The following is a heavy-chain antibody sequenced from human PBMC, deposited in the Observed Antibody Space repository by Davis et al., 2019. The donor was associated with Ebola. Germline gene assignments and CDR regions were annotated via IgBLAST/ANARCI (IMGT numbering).Heavy chain of an antibody. CDR3: ARDLSIAARPVFDP. J-gene: IGHJ5*02. CDR2: VSLDGKTT. Sequence: PGGSLRLSCAASGFTFSRHGMHWVRQAPGKGMEWVAVVSLDGKTTYYADSVKGRFTISRDNSKNTLNLQMNSLRAEDTGIYYCARDLSIAARPVFDPWGQGTLVTVSS. CDR1: GFTFSRHG. V-gene: IGHV3-30*03. D-gene: IGHD6-6*01.